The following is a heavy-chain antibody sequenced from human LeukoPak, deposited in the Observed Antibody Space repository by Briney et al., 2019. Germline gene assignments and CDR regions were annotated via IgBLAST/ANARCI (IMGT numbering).Heavy chain of an antibody. CDR3: ARLFSYSIGWLGAFDI. J-gene: IGHJ3*02. Sequence: PSETLSLTCTVSGGSISSSSYYWGWIRQPPGKGLEWIGSIYYSGSTYYNPSLKSRVTISVDTSKNQFSLKLSSVTAADTAVYYCARLFSYSIGWLGAFDIWGQGTMVTVSS. D-gene: IGHD6-19*01. CDR2: IYYSGST. CDR1: GGSISSSSYY. V-gene: IGHV4-39*01.